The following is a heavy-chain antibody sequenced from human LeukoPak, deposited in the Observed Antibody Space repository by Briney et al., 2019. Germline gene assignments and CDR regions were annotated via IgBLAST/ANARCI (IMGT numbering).Heavy chain of an antibody. Sequence: SETLSLTCAVSGGSVSDYYWRWIRQPPGKGLEWIGYIYYTGSTNYNPSLKSRVTISVDTSKNQFSLKLSSVTAADTAVYYCARVFSHDAFDIWGQGTMVTVSS. V-gene: IGHV4-59*08. J-gene: IGHJ3*02. CDR1: GGSVSDYY. CDR3: ARVFSHDAFDI. CDR2: IYYTGST.